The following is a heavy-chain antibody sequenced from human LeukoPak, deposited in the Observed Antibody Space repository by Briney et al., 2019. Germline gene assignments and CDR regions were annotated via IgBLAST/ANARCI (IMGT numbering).Heavy chain of an antibody. CDR1: GINFDDYG. Sequence: GWSLRLSCAASGINFDDYGMTWVRQTPGKGLEWVSTINWNGGNTAYADSVKGRFTISRDNAKNSLYLQMNSLRAEDAAVYYCAKEDCSGGRCYSLHYWGQGTLVTVSS. J-gene: IGHJ4*02. CDR2: INWNGGNT. V-gene: IGHV3-20*04. CDR3: AKEDCSGGRCYSLHY. D-gene: IGHD2-15*01.